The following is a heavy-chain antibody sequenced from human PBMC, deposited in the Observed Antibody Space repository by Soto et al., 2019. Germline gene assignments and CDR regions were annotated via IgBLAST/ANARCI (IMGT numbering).Heavy chain of an antibody. CDR1: GFTFSSYT. CDR3: VKDGGRTVAGTFDY. J-gene: IGHJ4*02. D-gene: IGHD6-19*01. Sequence: QVQLVESGGGLVQPGRSLRLSCAASGFTFSSYTMHWVRQAPGKGLEWVAVISFDGNNKYYPDSVRGRFTISRDNSKNTLYLQMNSLSPEDTAVYYCVKDGGRTVAGTFDYWGQGTLVTVSS. V-gene: IGHV3-30*18. CDR2: ISFDGNNK.